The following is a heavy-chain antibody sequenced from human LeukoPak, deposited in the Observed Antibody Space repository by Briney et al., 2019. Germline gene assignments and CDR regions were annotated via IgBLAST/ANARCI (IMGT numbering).Heavy chain of an antibody. Sequence: PSETLSFTCTVSGGSISSYYWSWIRQPPGKGLEWIGYIYYSGSTNYNPSLKSRVTISVDTSKNQFSLKLSSVTAADTAVYYCARVSGWPDYWGQGTLVTVSS. CDR3: ARVSGWPDY. V-gene: IGHV4-59*01. CDR1: GGSISSYY. J-gene: IGHJ4*02. D-gene: IGHD6-19*01. CDR2: IYYSGST.